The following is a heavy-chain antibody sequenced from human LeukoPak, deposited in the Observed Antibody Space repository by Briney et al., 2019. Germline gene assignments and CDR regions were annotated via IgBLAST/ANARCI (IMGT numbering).Heavy chain of an antibody. D-gene: IGHD7-27*01. V-gene: IGHV3-53*01. CDR3: TRNWGSDNWFDP. CDR1: GFTVSSNY. CDR2: IYSGGST. Sequence: PGGSLRLSCAASGFTVSSNYMTWVRQAPGKGLEWVSVIYSGGSTYYADSVKGRFTISRDNSKNTLYLQMNSLRAEDTAVYCCTRNWGSDNWFDPWGQGTLVTVSS. J-gene: IGHJ5*02.